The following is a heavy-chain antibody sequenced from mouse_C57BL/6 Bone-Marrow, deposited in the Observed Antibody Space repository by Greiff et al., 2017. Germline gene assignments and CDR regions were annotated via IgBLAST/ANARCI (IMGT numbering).Heavy chain of an antibody. D-gene: IGHD2-4*01. J-gene: IGHJ3*01. Sequence: VQVVESGAELVRPGTSVKMSCKASGYTFTNYWIGWAKQRPGHGLEWIGDIYPGGGYTNYNEKFKGKATLTADKSSSTAYMQFSSLTSEDSAIYYCARDDYAWFAYWGQGTLVTVSA. CDR1: GYTFTNYW. CDR3: ARDDYAWFAY. V-gene: IGHV1-63*01. CDR2: IYPGGGYT.